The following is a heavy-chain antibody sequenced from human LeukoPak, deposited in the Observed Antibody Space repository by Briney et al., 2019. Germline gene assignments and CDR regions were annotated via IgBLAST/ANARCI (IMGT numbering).Heavy chain of an antibody. CDR1: GGSISSYY. J-gene: IGHJ5*02. CDR2: NNTSGST. V-gene: IGHV4-4*07. CDR3: AREMTTVNWFDP. D-gene: IGHD4-11*01. Sequence: SETLSLTCSVSGGSISSYYWSWIRQPAAKGLEWIGRNNTSGSTNYNPSLESRVTMSVDTTKNQFSLQLTSVTAADTAVYYCAREMTTVNWFDPWGQGTLVTVSS.